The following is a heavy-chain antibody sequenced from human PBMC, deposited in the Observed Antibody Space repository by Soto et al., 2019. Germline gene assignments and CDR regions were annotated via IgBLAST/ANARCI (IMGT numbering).Heavy chain of an antibody. CDR1: GFTFSSYG. CDR2: ISYDGSNK. J-gene: IGHJ4*02. Sequence: GGSLRLSCAASGFTFSSYGMHWVRQAPGKGLEWVAVISYDGSNKYYADSVKGRFTISRDNSKNTLYLQMNSLRAEDTAVYYCAKQRYYYDSSGYSNTDYWGQGTLVTVSS. CDR3: AKQRYYYDSSGYSNTDY. V-gene: IGHV3-30*18. D-gene: IGHD3-22*01.